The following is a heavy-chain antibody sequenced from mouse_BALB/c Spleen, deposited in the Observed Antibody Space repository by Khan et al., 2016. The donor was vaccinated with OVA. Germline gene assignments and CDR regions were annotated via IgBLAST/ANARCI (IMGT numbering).Heavy chain of an antibody. Sequence: EVQLKESGPGLVKPSQSLSLTCTVTGYAITSDYAWNCLRQLPGNKLEWMGYISSTGSTSYNPFLKSRISITRNTSKNQFFLLLKSVTTEDTATYYCARALYYSDEYALDCWGRGTSVTVSS. V-gene: IGHV3-2*02. D-gene: IGHD2-12*01. CDR2: ISSTGST. CDR1: GYAITSDYA. J-gene: IGHJ4*01. CDR3: ARALYYSDEYALDC.